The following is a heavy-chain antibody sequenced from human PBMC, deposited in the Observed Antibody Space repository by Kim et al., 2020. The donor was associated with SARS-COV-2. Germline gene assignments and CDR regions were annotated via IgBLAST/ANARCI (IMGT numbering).Heavy chain of an antibody. CDR3: AREDVKWGGIAADYYGMDV. Sequence: GGSLRLSCAASGFTLSSYAMHWVRQAPGKGLEWVAVISYDGSNKYYADSVKGRFTISRDNSKNTLYLQMNSLRAEDTAVYYCAREDVKWGGIAADYYGMDVWGQGTTVTVSS. CDR1: GFTLSSYA. V-gene: IGHV3-30-3*01. CDR2: ISYDGSNK. J-gene: IGHJ6*02. D-gene: IGHD6-13*01.